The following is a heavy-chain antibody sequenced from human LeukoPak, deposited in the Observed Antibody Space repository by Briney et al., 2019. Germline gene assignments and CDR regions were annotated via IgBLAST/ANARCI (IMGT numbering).Heavy chain of an antibody. J-gene: IGHJ3*02. V-gene: IGHV3-23*01. CDR2: ISGSGGST. CDR1: GFTLGDYA. D-gene: IGHD3-3*01. CDR3: AKEFALTSLWFGDLQAGGVITPSERVDAFDI. Sequence: PGRSLRLSCTASGFTLGDYAMSWLRQAPGKGLEWVSAISGSGGSTYYADSVKGRFTISRDNSTNTLYLQMNSLRAEDTAVYYCAKEFALTSLWFGDLQAGGVITPSERVDAFDIWGQGTMVTVSS.